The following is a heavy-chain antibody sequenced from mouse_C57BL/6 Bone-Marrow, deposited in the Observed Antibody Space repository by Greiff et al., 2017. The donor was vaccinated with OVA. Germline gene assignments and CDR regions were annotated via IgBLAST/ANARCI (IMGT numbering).Heavy chain of an antibody. CDR1: GFTFSDYY. CDR3: ARAPFTTVVDWYFDV. D-gene: IGHD1-1*01. Sequence: EVKLMESEGGLVQPGSSMKLSCTASGFTFSDYYMAWVRQVPEKGLEWVANINYDGSSTYYLDSLKSRFIISRDNAKNILYLQMSSLKSEDTATYYCARAPFTTVVDWYFDVWGTGTTVTVSS. CDR2: INYDGSST. J-gene: IGHJ1*03. V-gene: IGHV5-16*01.